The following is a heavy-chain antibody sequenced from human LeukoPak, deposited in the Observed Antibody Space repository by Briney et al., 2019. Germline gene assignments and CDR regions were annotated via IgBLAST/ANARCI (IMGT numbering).Heavy chain of an antibody. V-gene: IGHV3-30*03. Sequence: GRSLRLSCAASGFTFSSYGMHWVRQAPGKGLEWVAVISYDGSNKYYADSVKGRFTISRDNSKNTLYLQMNSLRAEDTAVYYCARVSSRSLDCWGQGTLVTVSS. CDR3: ARVSSRSLDC. J-gene: IGHJ4*02. CDR1: GFTFSSYG. D-gene: IGHD2-2*01. CDR2: ISYDGSNK.